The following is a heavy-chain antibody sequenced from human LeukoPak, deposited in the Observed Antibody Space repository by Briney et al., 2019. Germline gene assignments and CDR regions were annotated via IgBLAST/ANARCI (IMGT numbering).Heavy chain of an antibody. CDR3: SRGQQYPYGPESDY. CDR1: GFTFGDYN. J-gene: IGHJ4*02. Sequence: PGRSLGLSXTASGFTFGDYNMNWVRQAPGKGLEWVGYIRSRTHDGTAGYAASVEGRFTISRDDSENIAYLQMTSLNSEDTAVYCCSRGQQYPYGPESDYWGQGVLVTVSA. V-gene: IGHV3-49*04. CDR2: IRSRTHDGTA. D-gene: IGHD3-10*01.